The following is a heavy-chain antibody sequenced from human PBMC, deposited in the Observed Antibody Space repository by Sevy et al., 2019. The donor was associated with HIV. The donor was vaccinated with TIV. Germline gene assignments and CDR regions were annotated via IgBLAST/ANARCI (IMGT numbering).Heavy chain of an antibody. D-gene: IGHD1-26*01. CDR2: ISYDGSSK. CDR1: GFIFSSYG. CDR3: VKGGVTWELLDY. V-gene: IGHV3-30*18. Sequence: GGSLRLSCAASGFIFSSYGMHWVRQAPGKGLEWVTIISYDGSSKYYADSVKGQFTISRDNSENILYLQMNSLRTDDTVVYYCVKGGVTWELLDYWGQGTLVTVSS. J-gene: IGHJ4*02.